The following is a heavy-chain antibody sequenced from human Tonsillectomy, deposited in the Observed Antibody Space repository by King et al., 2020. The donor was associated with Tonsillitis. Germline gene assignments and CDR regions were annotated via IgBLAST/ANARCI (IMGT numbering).Heavy chain of an antibody. CDR3: AKGEDLSRLGY. J-gene: IGHJ4*02. CDR1: GFTFSNYA. D-gene: IGHD2-15*01. Sequence: VQLVESGGGLVQPGGSLRLSCAASGFTFSNYAMNWVRQAPGTGLEWVSTISGSGRNTFYADSVKGRFTISRDNSKNTLYLHMNSLRAGATAVYYCAKGEDLSRLGYWGQGTLVTVSS. CDR2: ISGSGRNT. V-gene: IGHV3-23*04.